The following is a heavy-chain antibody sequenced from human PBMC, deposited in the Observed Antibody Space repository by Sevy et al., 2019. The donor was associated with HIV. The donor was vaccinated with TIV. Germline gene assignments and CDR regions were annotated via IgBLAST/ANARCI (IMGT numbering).Heavy chain of an antibody. D-gene: IGHD6-6*01. Sequence: GGSLRLSCAASGFTLSNAWMSWVRQAPGKGLEWVGRIKSKTDGGTTDYAAPVKGRFTISRDDSKNTLYLQMNSLKTEDTAVYYCTTDPGRASIAARPGRYYYYGMDVWGQGTTVTVSS. CDR1: GFTLSNAW. J-gene: IGHJ6*02. CDR2: IKSKTDGGTT. CDR3: TTDPGRASIAARPGRYYYYGMDV. V-gene: IGHV3-15*01.